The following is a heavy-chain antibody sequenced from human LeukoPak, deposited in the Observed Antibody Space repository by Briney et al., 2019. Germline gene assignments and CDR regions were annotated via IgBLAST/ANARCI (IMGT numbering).Heavy chain of an antibody. Sequence: PGGSLRLSCAASGFTVSTNYMSWVRQAPGRGLEWVSVIYSGGNTYYADSVKGRFTISRDNSKNTLYLQMNSLRADDTAVYYCARSQYYLDSWGQGTLVTVSS. J-gene: IGHJ4*02. V-gene: IGHV3-66*01. CDR2: IYSGGNT. CDR3: ARSQYYLDS. CDR1: GFTVSTNY.